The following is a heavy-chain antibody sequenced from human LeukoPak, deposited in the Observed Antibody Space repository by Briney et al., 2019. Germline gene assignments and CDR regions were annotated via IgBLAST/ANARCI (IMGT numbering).Heavy chain of an antibody. CDR2: IKQDGSEK. D-gene: IGHD5-18*01. Sequence: GGSLRLSCAASGFTFSTYWMTWVRQAPGKGLEWVANIKQDGSEKYYVDSVKGRFTISRDNAESSLFLQMNSLTAEDTAVYYCARNYMGYSDWGFWGQGTLVTVSS. V-gene: IGHV3-7*05. CDR3: ARNYMGYSDWGF. J-gene: IGHJ4*02. CDR1: GFTFSTYW.